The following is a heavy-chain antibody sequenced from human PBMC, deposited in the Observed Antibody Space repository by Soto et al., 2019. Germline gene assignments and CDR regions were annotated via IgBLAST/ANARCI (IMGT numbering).Heavy chain of an antibody. CDR2: IYYSGST. Sequence: KPSETLSLTCTVSGGSISSYYWSWIRQPPGKGLEWIGYIYYSGSTNYNPSLKSRVTISVDTSKNQSSLKLSSVTAADTAVYYCARVRGSSAWGYYGMDVWGQGTTVTVS. CDR1: GGSISSYY. D-gene: IGHD1-26*01. J-gene: IGHJ6*02. V-gene: IGHV4-59*01. CDR3: ARVRGSSAWGYYGMDV.